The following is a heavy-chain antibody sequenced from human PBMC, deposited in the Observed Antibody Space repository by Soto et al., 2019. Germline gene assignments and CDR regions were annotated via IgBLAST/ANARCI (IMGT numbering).Heavy chain of an antibody. CDR2: IYSGGST. J-gene: IGHJ4*02. Sequence: GGSLRLSCAASGFTVSSNYMSWVRQAPGKGLEWVPVIYSGGSTYCADSVKGRFTISRDNSKNTLYLQMNSLRAEDTAVYYCARVRYSGYAFDYWGQGTLVTVSS. CDR3: ARVRYSGYAFDY. CDR1: GFTVSSNY. D-gene: IGHD5-12*01. V-gene: IGHV3-53*01.